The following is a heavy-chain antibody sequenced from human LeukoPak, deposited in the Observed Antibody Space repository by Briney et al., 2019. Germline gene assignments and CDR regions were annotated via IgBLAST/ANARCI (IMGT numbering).Heavy chain of an antibody. CDR2: IRYDGSNK. V-gene: IGHV3-30*02. D-gene: IGHD6-19*01. Sequence: PGGSLRLSCAASGFTFSSYGMHWVRQAPGKGLEWVAFIRYDGSNKYYADSVKGRFTISRDNSKNTLYLQMNGLRAEDTAVYYCAKDRGEQWLVLDYWGQGTLVTVSS. CDR3: AKDRGEQWLVLDY. J-gene: IGHJ4*02. CDR1: GFTFSSYG.